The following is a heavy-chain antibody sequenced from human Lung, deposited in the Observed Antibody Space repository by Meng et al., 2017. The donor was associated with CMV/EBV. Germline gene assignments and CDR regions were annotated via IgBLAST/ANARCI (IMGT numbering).Heavy chain of an antibody. CDR1: GYTFTGYY. CDR2: INPNSGGT. Sequence: ASXXVSXKASGYTFTGYYMHWVRQAPGQGLEWMGWINPNSGGTNYAQKFQGRVTMTRDTSISTAYMELSRLRSDDTAVYYCARDGSLGYCSSTSCYGAGWFDPWXQGTXVTGAS. V-gene: IGHV1-2*02. CDR3: ARDGSLGYCSSTSCYGAGWFDP. D-gene: IGHD2-2*01. J-gene: IGHJ5*02.